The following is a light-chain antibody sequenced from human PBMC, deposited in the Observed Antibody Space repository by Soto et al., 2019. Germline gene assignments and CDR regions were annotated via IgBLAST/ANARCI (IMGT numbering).Light chain of an antibody. J-gene: IGKJ2*01. CDR3: QQYGSSPVT. Sequence: EIVLTQSPGTLSLSPGERATLSCRASQSVSSSYLACYQQKPGQAPRLLIYGASSRATGIPDRFSGSGSGTDFTLTISRLEPEDFAVYYCQQYGSSPVTFGQGTKLEIK. V-gene: IGKV3-20*01. CDR2: GAS. CDR1: QSVSSSY.